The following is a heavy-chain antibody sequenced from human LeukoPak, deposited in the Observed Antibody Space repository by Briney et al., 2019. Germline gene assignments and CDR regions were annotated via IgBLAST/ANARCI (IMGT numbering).Heavy chain of an antibody. CDR2: INHSGST. D-gene: IGHD1-1*01. J-gene: IGHJ4*02. Sequence: SETLSLTCAVYGGSFSGYYCSWIRQPPGKGLEWIGEINHSGSTNYNPSLKSRVTISVDTSKNQFSLKLSSVTAADTAVYYCARLNSGMGVFDYWGQGTLVTASS. CDR1: GGSFSGYY. V-gene: IGHV4-34*01. CDR3: ARLNSGMGVFDY.